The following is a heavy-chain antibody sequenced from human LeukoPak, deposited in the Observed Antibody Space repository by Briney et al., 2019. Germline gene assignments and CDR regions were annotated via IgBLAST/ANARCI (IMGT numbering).Heavy chain of an antibody. Sequence: GGSLGLSCAASGFTFSSYWMPWVRQAPGKGLVWVSRINSDGSSTSYADSVKGRFTISRDNAKNTLYLQMNSLRAEDTAVYYCARAPPAVEMATNFDYWGQGTLVTVSS. D-gene: IGHD5-24*01. CDR3: ARAPPAVEMATNFDY. V-gene: IGHV3-74*01. J-gene: IGHJ4*02. CDR1: GFTFSSYW. CDR2: INSDGSST.